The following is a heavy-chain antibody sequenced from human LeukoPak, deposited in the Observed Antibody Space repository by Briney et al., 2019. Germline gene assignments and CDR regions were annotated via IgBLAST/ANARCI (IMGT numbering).Heavy chain of an antibody. CDR2: IGISSGNT. CDR1: GFYFIDYS. J-gene: IGHJ6*03. Sequence: PGGSLRLSCADSGFYFIDYSMKWVRQAPGEGLEWISYIGISSGNTKYAESVKGRFTIARDKARNSLYLQMNSLRAEDTALYYCAKEGSGWTNYYYYYYMDVWGKGTTVTVSS. CDR3: AKEGSGWTNYYYYYYMDV. D-gene: IGHD6-19*01. V-gene: IGHV3-48*01.